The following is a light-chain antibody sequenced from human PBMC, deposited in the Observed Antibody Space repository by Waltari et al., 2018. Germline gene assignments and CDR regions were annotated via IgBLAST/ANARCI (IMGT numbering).Light chain of an antibody. Sequence: IACRASQSISKWLAWYQQKPGKAPNLLIYKTSTLESGVPSRFSGSGSVTEFTLTIDSLQPDDFATYYCQQYNSYRSFGQGTKVEIK. CDR2: KTS. CDR3: QQYNSYRS. J-gene: IGKJ1*01. CDR1: QSISKW. V-gene: IGKV1-5*03.